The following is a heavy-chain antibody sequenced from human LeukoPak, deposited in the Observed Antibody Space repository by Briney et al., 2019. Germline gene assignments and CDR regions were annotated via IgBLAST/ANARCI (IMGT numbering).Heavy chain of an antibody. J-gene: IGHJ4*02. CDR2: ISGSGGST. CDR3: AKTLNYDFWSGYHN. CDR1: GFTFSSYA. V-gene: IGHV3-23*01. Sequence: PGRSLRLSCAASGFTFSSYAMSWVRQAPGKGLEWVSAISGSGGSTYYADSVKGRFTISRDNSKNTLYLQMNSLRAEDTAVYYCAKTLNYDFWSGYHNWGQGTLVTVSS. D-gene: IGHD3-3*01.